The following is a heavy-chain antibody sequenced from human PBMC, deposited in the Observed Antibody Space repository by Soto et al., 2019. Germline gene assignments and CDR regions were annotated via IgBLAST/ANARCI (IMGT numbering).Heavy chain of an antibody. D-gene: IGHD3-3*01. CDR2: INHSGST. J-gene: IGHJ6*03. CDR3: ARGGYDASPYYYYMDV. Sequence: SWIRQPPGKGLEWIGEINHSGSTNYNPSLKSRVTISVDTSKNQFSLKLSSVTAADTAVYYCARGGYDASPYYYYMDVWGKGTTVTVSS. V-gene: IGHV4-34*01.